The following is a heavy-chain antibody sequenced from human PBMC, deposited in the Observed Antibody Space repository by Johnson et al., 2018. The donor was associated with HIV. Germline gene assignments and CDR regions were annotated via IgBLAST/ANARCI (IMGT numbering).Heavy chain of an antibody. CDR3: ARMGGYVVVDAFDI. J-gene: IGHJ3*02. Sequence: VQLVESGGGVVQPGRSLRLSCAASGFTFSSYWMSWVRQAPGKGLEWVANIKQDGSQKYYADSVKGRFTISRDNAKNSLYLQRNSLRAEDTAVYYCARMGGYVVVDAFDIWGQGTMVTVSS. V-gene: IGHV3-7*01. CDR1: GFTFSSYW. CDR2: IKQDGSQK. D-gene: IGHD5-12*01.